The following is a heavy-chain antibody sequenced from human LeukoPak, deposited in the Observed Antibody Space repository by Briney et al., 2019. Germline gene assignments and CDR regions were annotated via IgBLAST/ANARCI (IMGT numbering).Heavy chain of an antibody. D-gene: IGHD3-10*01. V-gene: IGHV1-18*01. CDR1: GYTFTSYG. CDR2: ISAYNGNT. Sequence: ASVKVSCKASGYTFTSYGISWVRQAPGQGLEWMGWISAYNGNTNYAQKLQGRVTMTTDTSTSTAYMELRSLRSDDTAVYYCARAGITMVRGVITDAFDIWGQGTMVTVSS. CDR3: ARAGITMVRGVITDAFDI. J-gene: IGHJ3*02.